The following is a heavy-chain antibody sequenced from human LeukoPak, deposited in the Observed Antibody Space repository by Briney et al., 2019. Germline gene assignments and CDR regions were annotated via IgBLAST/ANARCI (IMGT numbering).Heavy chain of an antibody. CDR1: VDILSSNSAA. D-gene: IGHD5-18*01. V-gene: IGHV6-1*01. Sequence: HTLSLTYAISVDILSSNSAAWNSIRQSPSRGLEWQGRTYYKSKWYNDYEVSVKSRISINPDTSKNQFSLQLNSVTPEDTAVYYCARNGYSYGSAHYFDYWGQGTLVTVSS. J-gene: IGHJ4*02. CDR2: TYYKSKWYN. CDR3: ARNGYSYGSAHYFDY.